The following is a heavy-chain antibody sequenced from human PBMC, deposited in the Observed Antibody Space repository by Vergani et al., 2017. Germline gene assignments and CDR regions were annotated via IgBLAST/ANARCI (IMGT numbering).Heavy chain of an antibody. Sequence: QVQLQESGPGLVKPSQTLSLTCTVSGGSISSGSYYWSWIRQPAGKGLAWIGRIYTSGSTNYNPSLKSRVTISVDTSKNQFSLKLSSVTAADTAVYYCARETMVRGVGRYYGMDVWGQGTTVTVSS. CDR1: GGSISSGSYY. D-gene: IGHD3-10*01. V-gene: IGHV4-61*02. CDR2: IYTSGST. CDR3: ARETMVRGVGRYYGMDV. J-gene: IGHJ6*02.